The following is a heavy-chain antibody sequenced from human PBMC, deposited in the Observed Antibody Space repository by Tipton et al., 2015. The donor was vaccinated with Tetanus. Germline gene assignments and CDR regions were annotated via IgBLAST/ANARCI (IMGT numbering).Heavy chain of an antibody. CDR3: ARDQARGARGWKYFDC. CDR1: GGSISSGGYY. D-gene: IGHD1-26*01. Sequence: TLSLTCTVSGGSISSGGYYWSWIRQHPGKGLEWIGDIYSSGSTYYNPSLKSRVTISVDTSKNQFSLKLNSVTAADTAVYYCARDQARGARGWKYFDCWGQGTLVTVSS. J-gene: IGHJ4*02. V-gene: IGHV4-31*03. CDR2: IYSSGST.